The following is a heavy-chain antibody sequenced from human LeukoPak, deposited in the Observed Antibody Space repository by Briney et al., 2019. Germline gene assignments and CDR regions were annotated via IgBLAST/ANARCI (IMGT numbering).Heavy chain of an antibody. CDR3: ARHPEQSSGY. Sequence: GESLQISFKASGYRFTYYWIYWGRPMPGKGREWMGRIDPSDSYPNYSPSFQGHVTISVDKSISTAYLQWSSLKASDTAMYYCARHPEQSSGYWGQGTLVTVSS. J-gene: IGHJ4*02. V-gene: IGHV5-10-1*01. CDR2: IDPSDSYP. D-gene: IGHD6-19*01. CDR1: GYRFTYYW.